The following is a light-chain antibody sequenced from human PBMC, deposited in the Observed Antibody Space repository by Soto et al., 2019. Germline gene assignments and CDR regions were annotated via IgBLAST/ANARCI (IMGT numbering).Light chain of an antibody. Sequence: QSALTQPASVSGSPGQSITISCTGVSSDVGSYNLVSWYQQHPGKAPKLVISEGSQRPSGVPDRFSGSKSGTSASLAISGLQSEDEADYYCAAWDDSLNGPWVFGGGTKLTVL. CDR2: EGS. J-gene: IGLJ3*02. CDR3: AAWDDSLNGPWV. V-gene: IGLV2-14*02. CDR1: SSDVGSYNL.